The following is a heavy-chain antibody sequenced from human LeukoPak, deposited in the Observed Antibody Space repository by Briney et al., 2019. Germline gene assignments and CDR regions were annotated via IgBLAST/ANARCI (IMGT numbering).Heavy chain of an antibody. Sequence: PGGSLRLSCAASGFTFSSYWMHWVRQSPGKGLVWLSRINSDGSDTAYADSVKGRFTISRDNAKNMVYLQMNSLRVEDTAVYYCAREYGFGSGSYYPWGQGTLVIVSS. CDR3: AREYGFGSGSYYP. D-gene: IGHD3-10*01. CDR1: GFTFSSYW. CDR2: INSDGSDT. V-gene: IGHV3-74*01. J-gene: IGHJ5*02.